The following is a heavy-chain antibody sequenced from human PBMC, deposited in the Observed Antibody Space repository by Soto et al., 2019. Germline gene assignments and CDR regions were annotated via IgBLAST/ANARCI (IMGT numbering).Heavy chain of an antibody. Sequence: PGESLKISCKGSGYSFTSYWIGWVRQMPGKGLEWMGIIYPGDSNTRYSPSLQGQVTISVDKSISTAYLQWSSLKATDTAMYYCARHAYDFWSGHSKPRYYYGMDVWGQGTTVTVS. J-gene: IGHJ6*02. CDR3: ARHAYDFWSGHSKPRYYYGMDV. CDR2: IYPGDSNT. CDR1: GYSFTSYW. D-gene: IGHD3-3*01. V-gene: IGHV5-51*01.